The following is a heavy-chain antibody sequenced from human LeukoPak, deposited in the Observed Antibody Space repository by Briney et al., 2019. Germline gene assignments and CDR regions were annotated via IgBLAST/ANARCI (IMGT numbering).Heavy chain of an antibody. D-gene: IGHD3-22*01. J-gene: IGHJ4*02. CDR3: ARDRDSSGYFDY. Sequence: SETLSLTCTVSGGSISTSNDYWGWIRQSPGKGLEWIGYIYYSGSTYYNPSLKSRVTISVDTSKIQFSLKLSSVTAADTAVYYCARDRDSSGYFDYWGQGTLVTVSS. V-gene: IGHV4-30-4*08. CDR1: GGSISTSNDY. CDR2: IYYSGST.